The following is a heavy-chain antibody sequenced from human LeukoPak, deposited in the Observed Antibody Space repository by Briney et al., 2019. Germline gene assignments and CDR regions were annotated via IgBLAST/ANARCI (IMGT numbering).Heavy chain of an antibody. Sequence: SETLSLTCTVSGYSISSYYWSWIRQSPGKGLEWIAYIYYSGSTNYNPSLKSRVTISVDTSKNQFSLKMSSVTAADTAVYYCARHDRFWSAYPLGYFDYWGQGTLVTVSS. J-gene: IGHJ4*02. CDR3: ARHDRFWSAYPLGYFDY. D-gene: IGHD3-3*01. V-gene: IGHV4-59*08. CDR2: IYYSGST. CDR1: GYSISSYY.